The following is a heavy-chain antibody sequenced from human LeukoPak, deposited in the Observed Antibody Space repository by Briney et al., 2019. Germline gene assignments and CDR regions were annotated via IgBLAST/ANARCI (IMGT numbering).Heavy chain of an antibody. CDR1: GGSISSYY. D-gene: IGHD6-13*01. CDR2: IYYSGST. J-gene: IGHJ3*02. Sequence: SETLSLTCTASGGSISSYYWSWIRQPPGKGLEWIGYIYYSGSTNYNPSLKSRVTISVDTSKNQFSLKLSSVTAADTAVYYCARDQSPQFYSSSWSFDAFDIWGQGTMVTVSS. V-gene: IGHV4-59*01. CDR3: ARDQSPQFYSSSWSFDAFDI.